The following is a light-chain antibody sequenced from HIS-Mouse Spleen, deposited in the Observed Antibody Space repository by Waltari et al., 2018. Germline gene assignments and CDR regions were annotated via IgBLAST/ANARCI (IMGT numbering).Light chain of an antibody. J-gene: IGLJ2*01. CDR2: KDS. V-gene: IGLV3-25*03. CDR1: ALPKQY. CDR3: QSADSSGTYVV. Sequence: SYELTQPPSVSVSPGQTARITCSGDALPKQYAYWYQQKPGQAPVLVIYKDSERPSGITGRLSGSSSGTTVTLTISGVQAEDEADYYCQSADSSGTYVVFGGGTKLTVL.